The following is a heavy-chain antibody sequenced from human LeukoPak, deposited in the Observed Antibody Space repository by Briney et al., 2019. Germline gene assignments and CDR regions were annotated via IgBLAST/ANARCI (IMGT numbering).Heavy chain of an antibody. D-gene: IGHD3-10*01. CDR1: GFTFDDYA. J-gene: IGHJ4*02. CDR3: AVSKVYGSGTSNFFDY. CDR2: IKHDGSEK. V-gene: IGHV3-7*03. Sequence: GGSLRLSCAASGFTFDDYAMHWVRQAPGKGLEWVANIKHDGSEKYYVDSVKGRFTISRDNAKNSLYLQMNSLRAEDTAVYHCAVSKVYGSGTSNFFDYWGQGTLVTVSS.